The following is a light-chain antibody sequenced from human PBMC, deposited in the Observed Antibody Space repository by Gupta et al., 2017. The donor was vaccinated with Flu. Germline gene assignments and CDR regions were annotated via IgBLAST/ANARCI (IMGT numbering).Light chain of an antibody. CDR2: CAS. V-gene: IGKV4-1*01. J-gene: IGKJ1*01. Sequence: INCNSLHSMFYQFNSKNYLAWFQQKPGQPPKLLIYCASTRDSGVPDRFSGSGSGTDFTLTITSLEAEDVAVYYCQQYYGIPTCTFGPGTKVDI. CDR3: QQYYGIPTCT. CDR1: HSMFYQFNSKNY.